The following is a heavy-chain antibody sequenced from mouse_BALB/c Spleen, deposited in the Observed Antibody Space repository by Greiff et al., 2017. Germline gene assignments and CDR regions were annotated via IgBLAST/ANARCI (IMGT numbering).Heavy chain of an antibody. J-gene: IGHJ1*01. V-gene: IGHV5-9-3*01. D-gene: IGHD1-2*01. CDR1: GFTFSSYA. CDR2: ISSGGSYT. CDR3: ARQGALLRLRSYWYFDV. Sequence: DVHLVESGGGLVKPGGSLKLSCAASGFTFSSYAMSWVRQTPEKRLEWVATISSGGSYTYYPDSVKGRFTISRDNAKNTLYLQMSSLRSEDTAMYYCARQGALLRLRSYWYFDVWGAGTTVTVSS.